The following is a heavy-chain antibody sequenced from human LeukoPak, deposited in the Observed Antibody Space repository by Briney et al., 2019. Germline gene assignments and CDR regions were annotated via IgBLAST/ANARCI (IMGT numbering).Heavy chain of an antibody. Sequence: ASVTVSCKASGYTFTGYFVHWVRQAPGQGLEWMGWINPNSGGTNYAQKFQGRVTMTRDTSISTAYMELSRLRSDDTAVYYCARVLVVAAIWGAWIHDAFDIWGQGTMVTVSS. J-gene: IGHJ3*02. CDR1: GYTFTGYF. CDR3: ARVLVVAAIWGAWIHDAFDI. V-gene: IGHV1-2*02. CDR2: INPNSGGT. D-gene: IGHD2-15*01.